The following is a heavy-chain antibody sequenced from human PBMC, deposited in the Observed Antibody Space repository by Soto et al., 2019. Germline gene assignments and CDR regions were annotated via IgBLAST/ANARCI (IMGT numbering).Heavy chain of an antibody. CDR3: VRPVRITVADMGY. V-gene: IGHV3-30*04. CDR2: ISDDGTNK. Sequence: QVQLEESGGGVVKPGRSLRLSCTASGFTFSSYAIQWVRQAPGKGLEWVSAISDDGTNKHTADSVKGRFTISRDNARNTLYLQMNSLRVEDTAVYYCVRPVRITVADMGYWGQGTLVTVSS. CDR1: GFTFSSYA. D-gene: IGHD2-15*01. J-gene: IGHJ4*02.